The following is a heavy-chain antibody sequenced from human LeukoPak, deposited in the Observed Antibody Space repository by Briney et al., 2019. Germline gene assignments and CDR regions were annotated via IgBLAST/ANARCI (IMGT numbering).Heavy chain of an antibody. CDR2: ISSSGSTI. CDR1: GFTFSDYY. J-gene: IGHJ6*02. D-gene: IGHD2-2*01. V-gene: IGHV3-11*01. Sequence: GGSLRLSCAASGFTFSDYYMSWIRQAPGKGLEWVSYISSSGSTIYYADSVKGRFTISRDNAKNSLYLQMNSLRAEDTAVYYCARSVVVPAANSYYYYGMDVWGQGTTVTVSS. CDR3: ARSVVVPAANSYYYYGMDV.